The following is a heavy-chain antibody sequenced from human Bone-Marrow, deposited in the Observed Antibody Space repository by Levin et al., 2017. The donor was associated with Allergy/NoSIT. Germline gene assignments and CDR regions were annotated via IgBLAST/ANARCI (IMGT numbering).Heavy chain of an antibody. CDR1: GFTFSDYY. V-gene: IGHV3-11*01. Sequence: GGSLRLSCAASGFTFSDYYMSWIRQAPGKGLEWVSYISSSGSTIYYADSVKGRFTISRDNAKNSLYLQMNSLRAEDTAVYYCARDPRPRRRYYDGMDVWGQGTTVTVSS. CDR2: ISSSGSTI. CDR3: ARDPRPRRRYYDGMDV. J-gene: IGHJ6*02.